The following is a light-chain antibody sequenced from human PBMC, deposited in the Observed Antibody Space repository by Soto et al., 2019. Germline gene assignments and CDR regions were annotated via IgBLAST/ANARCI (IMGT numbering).Light chain of an antibody. CDR1: QSVSSTY. CDR2: GAS. J-gene: IGKJ5*01. CDR3: XXXGXXPPIT. V-gene: IGKV3-20*01. Sequence: EIVLTQSPGTLSLSPGERATLSCRASQSVSSTYLAWYQQKPGQAPRLLIYGASSRATGIPDRFIGSGSGTDFTLTISRLEPEDFAXXXXXXXGXXPPITFGQGTRLEIK.